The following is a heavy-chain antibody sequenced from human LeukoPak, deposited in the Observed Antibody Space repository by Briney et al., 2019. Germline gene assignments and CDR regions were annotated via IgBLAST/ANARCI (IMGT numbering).Heavy chain of an antibody. V-gene: IGHV4-39*07. CDR1: GGSISSTNYY. CDR2: IYYSGST. CDR3: ARAASTDDAFDI. J-gene: IGHJ3*02. Sequence: SETLSLTCTVSGGSISSTNYYWGWIRQPPGKGLEWIGSIYYSGSTYYNPSLKSRVTISVDTSKNQFSLKLSSVTAADTAVYYCARAASTDDAFDIWGQGTMVTVSS. D-gene: IGHD4-17*01.